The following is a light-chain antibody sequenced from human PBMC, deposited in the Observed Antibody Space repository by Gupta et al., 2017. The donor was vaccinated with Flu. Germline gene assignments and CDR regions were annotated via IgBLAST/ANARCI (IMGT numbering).Light chain of an antibody. J-gene: IGLJ3*02. CDR3: GSQADSTNVVL. CDR2: DVS. V-gene: IGLV2-11*01. CDR1: TCSGGGDYY. Sequence: YTAITCSGGGDYYVSWSQQLPGTAPHLLIYDVSKRPSGIPDRFSGSKSATSATLTITRLQAGDEADYYCGSQADSTNVVLFGGGTKLTVL.